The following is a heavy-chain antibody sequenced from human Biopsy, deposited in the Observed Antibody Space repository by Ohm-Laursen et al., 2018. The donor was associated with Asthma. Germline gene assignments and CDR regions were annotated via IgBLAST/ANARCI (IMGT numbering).Heavy chain of an antibody. CDR3: ARKAGSCISRTCYSLDF. CDR1: GGTFNTYV. CDR2: INSVFGTT. Sequence: VKISCKSLGGTFNTYVISWVRQAPGQGLEWMGGINSVFGTTTYPQKFQDRVTITADDSTSTVYMELSSLRSEDTAVYYCARKAGSCISRTCYSLDFWGQGTLVTVSS. J-gene: IGHJ4*02. D-gene: IGHD2-2*01. V-gene: IGHV1-69*13.